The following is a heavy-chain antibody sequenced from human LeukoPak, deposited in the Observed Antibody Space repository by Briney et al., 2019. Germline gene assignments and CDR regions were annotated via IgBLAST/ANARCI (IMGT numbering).Heavy chain of an antibody. J-gene: IGHJ3*02. CDR2: IIPILGIA. CDR1: GGTFSSYT. Sequence: SVKVSCKASGGTFSSYTISWVRQAPGQGLEWMGRIIPILGIANYAQKFQGGVTITADKSTSTAYMELSSLRSEDTAVYYCARGRYCSGGSCYSGSGAFDIWGQGTMVTVSS. CDR3: ARGRYCSGGSCYSGSGAFDI. D-gene: IGHD2-15*01. V-gene: IGHV1-69*02.